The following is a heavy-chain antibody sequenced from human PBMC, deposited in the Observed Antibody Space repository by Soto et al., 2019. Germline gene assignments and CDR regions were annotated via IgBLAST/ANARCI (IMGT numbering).Heavy chain of an antibody. D-gene: IGHD6-6*01. V-gene: IGHV1-69*13. CDR1: GGTFSSYA. CDR2: IIPIFGTA. CDR3: ARGIGPARRASYYYYGMDV. J-gene: IGHJ6*02. Sequence: SVKVSCKASGGTFSSYAISWVRQAPGQGLEWMGGIIPIFGTANYAQKFQGRVTITADESTSTAYMELSSLRSEDTAVYYCARGIGPARRASYYYYGMDVWGQGTTVTVSS.